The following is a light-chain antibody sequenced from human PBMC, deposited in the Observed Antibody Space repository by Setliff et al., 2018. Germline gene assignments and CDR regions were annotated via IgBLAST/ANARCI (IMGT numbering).Light chain of an antibody. CDR3: NAYASDTTYV. Sequence: QSVLTQPASVSGSPGQSNTISCSGTSSDVGSYDLVSWYQQHPGKAPKLIIYGVSDRPSGVSSRFSGSKSGNTAYLTISGLQTEDEAEYYCNAYASDTTYVFGSGTKVTVL. J-gene: IGLJ1*01. CDR2: GVS. V-gene: IGLV2-14*03. CDR1: SSDVGSYDL.